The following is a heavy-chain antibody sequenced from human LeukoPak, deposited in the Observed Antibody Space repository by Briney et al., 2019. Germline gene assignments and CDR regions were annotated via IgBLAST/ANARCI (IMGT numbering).Heavy chain of an antibody. J-gene: IGHJ3*01. Sequence: ASVKVSCKASGYTFTSYDINWVRQATGQGLEWMGWMNPNSGNTGYAQKFQGRATMTRNTSISTAYMELSSLRSEDTAVYYCARRPDGPNQGPFDFWGRGTMVTVSS. CDR2: MNPNSGNT. V-gene: IGHV1-8*01. CDR1: GYTFTSYD. CDR3: ARRPDGPNQGPFDF. D-gene: IGHD5-24*01.